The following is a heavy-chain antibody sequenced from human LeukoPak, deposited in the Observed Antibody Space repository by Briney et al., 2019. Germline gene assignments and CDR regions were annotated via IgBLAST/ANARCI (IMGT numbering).Heavy chain of an antibody. CDR2: INPNSGGT. Sequence: GATVKVSCKASGYTFRDYYEHWVRHPPAQGLEWMGWINPNSGGTKFAQKFKDRVAMTRHTSISTADKKLNRLRSDDMAVYYWARGASGDGGNEGAFDLWGQGTMVTVSS. V-gene: IGHV1-2*02. D-gene: IGHD4-23*01. CDR1: GYTFRDYY. J-gene: IGHJ3*01. CDR3: ARGASGDGGNEGAFDL.